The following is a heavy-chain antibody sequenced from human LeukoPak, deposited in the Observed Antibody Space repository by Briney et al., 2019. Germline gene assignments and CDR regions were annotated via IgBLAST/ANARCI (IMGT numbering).Heavy chain of an antibody. V-gene: IGHV3-23*01. CDR1: GFTFGTYG. CDR2: ISGSGDNT. J-gene: IGHJ4*02. CDR3: AKGIWQQLPIDH. Sequence: GGSLRLSCAASGFTFGTYGMTWVRQAPGKGLEWVSGISGSGDNTYYADSVKGRFTISRDNSKNTLYLQLNSLRGEDTAVYYRAKGIWQQLPIDHWGQGTLVTVSS. D-gene: IGHD6-13*01.